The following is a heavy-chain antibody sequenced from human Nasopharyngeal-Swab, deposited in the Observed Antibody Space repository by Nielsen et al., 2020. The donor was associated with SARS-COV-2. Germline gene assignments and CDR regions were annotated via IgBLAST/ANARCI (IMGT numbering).Heavy chain of an antibody. CDR3: ARVCPDWGGFDY. CDR2: IYSGGST. D-gene: IGHD7-27*01. Sequence: GGSLRLSCAASGFTVSSNYMSWGRQAPGKGMEWVSVIYSGGSTYYADSVKGRFTISRDNSKNTLYLPMNSLRAEDTAGYYCARVCPDWGGFDYWGQGTLVTVSS. V-gene: IGHV3-53*01. CDR1: GFTVSSNY. J-gene: IGHJ4*02.